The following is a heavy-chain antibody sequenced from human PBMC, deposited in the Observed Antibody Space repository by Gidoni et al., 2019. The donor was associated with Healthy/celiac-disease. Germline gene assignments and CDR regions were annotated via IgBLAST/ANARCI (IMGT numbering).Heavy chain of an antibody. CDR1: GFTFRSYW. CDR3: ARDCRALGGSCYRGHWFDP. CDR2: IKQDGSEK. D-gene: IGHD2-15*01. V-gene: IGHV3-7*01. J-gene: IGHJ5*02. Sequence: EVQLVESGGGLVQPGGSLSLSCAASGFTFRSYWMSWVSQATGKGLEWVANIKQDGSEKYYVDSVKGRFTISRDNAKNSLYLQMNSLRAEDTAVYYCARDCRALGGSCYRGHWFDPWGQGTLVTVSS.